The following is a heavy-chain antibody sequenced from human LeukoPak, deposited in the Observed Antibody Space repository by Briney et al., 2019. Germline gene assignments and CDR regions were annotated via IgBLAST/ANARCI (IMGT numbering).Heavy chain of an antibody. D-gene: IGHD6-19*01. CDR1: GASISGYF. Sequence: SETLSLTCTVSGASISGYFWSWIRQPPGKELERIGYIYYSGSTNYNPSLKSRVTISVDTSKNQFSLKLSSVTAADTAVYYCARDGAGYNSFGPWGQGTLVTVSS. CDR3: ARDGAGYNSFGP. CDR2: IYYSGST. J-gene: IGHJ5*02. V-gene: IGHV4-59*01.